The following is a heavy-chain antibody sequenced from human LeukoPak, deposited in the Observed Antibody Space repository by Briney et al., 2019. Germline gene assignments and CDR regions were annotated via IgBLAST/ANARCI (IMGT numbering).Heavy chain of an antibody. CDR1: GFTFSSYA. V-gene: IGHV3-23*01. D-gene: IGHD6-13*01. J-gene: IGHJ4*02. CDR3: ARDIEAAGLFLDY. Sequence: GGSLRLSSAASGFTFSSYAMSWVRQAPGKGLEWVSGISGSGGSTYYADSVKGRFTISRDNSKNSLYLQMNSLRAEDTAVYYCARDIEAAGLFLDYWGQGTLVTVSS. CDR2: ISGSGGST.